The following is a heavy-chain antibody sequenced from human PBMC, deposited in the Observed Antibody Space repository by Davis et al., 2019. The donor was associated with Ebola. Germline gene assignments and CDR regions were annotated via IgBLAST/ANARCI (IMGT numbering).Heavy chain of an antibody. J-gene: IGHJ4*02. V-gene: IGHV3-15*01. CDR3: TTRIVGATTFDY. Sequence: PGGSLRLSCAASGFTFSNAWMSWVRQAPGKGLEWVGRIKSKTDGGTTDYAAPVKGRFTISRDDSKNTLYLQMNSLKTEDTAVYYCTTRIVGATTFDYWGQGTLVTVSS. CDR2: IKSKTDGGTT. CDR1: GFTFSNAW. D-gene: IGHD1-26*01.